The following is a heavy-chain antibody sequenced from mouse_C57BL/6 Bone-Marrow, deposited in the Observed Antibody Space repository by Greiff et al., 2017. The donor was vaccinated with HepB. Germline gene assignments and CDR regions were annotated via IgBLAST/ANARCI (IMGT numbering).Heavy chain of an antibody. V-gene: IGHV1-15*01. J-gene: IGHJ3*01. CDR3: TRSDYGSSWFAY. D-gene: IGHD1-1*01. CDR1: GYTFTDYE. Sequence: VKLMESGAELVRPGASVTLSCKASGYTFTDYEMHWVKQTPVHGLEWIGAIDPETGGTAYNQKFKGKAILTADKSSSTAYMELRSLTSEDSAVYYCTRSDYGSSWFAYWGQGTLVTVSA. CDR2: IDPETGGT.